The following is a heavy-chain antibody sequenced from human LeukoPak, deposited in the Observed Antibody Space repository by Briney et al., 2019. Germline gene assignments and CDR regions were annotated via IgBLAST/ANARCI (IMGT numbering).Heavy chain of an antibody. V-gene: IGHV4-34*01. CDR2: IYNSGST. J-gene: IGHJ4*01. D-gene: IGHD1-26*01. CDR1: GGSSSGYY. CDR3: ARGLFLVGAAPY. Sequence: SETLSLTCAVYGGSSSGYYWSWIRQSPGKGLEWIGSIYNSGSTYYNPSLRSRVTISVDTSKNQFSLKLTSVTAADTALYYCARGLFLVGAAPYWGQEPWSPSPQ.